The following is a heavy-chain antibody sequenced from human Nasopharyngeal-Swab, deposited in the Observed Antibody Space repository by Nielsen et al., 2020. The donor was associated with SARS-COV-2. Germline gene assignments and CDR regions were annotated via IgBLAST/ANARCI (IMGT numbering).Heavy chain of an antibody. Sequence: RQAPGKGLEWIGYIYYSGSTNYNPSLKSRVTISVDTSKIQFSLKLSSVTAADTAVYYCARGIVGATDWGGWFDPWGQGTLVTVSS. CDR3: ARGIVGATDWGGWFDP. V-gene: IGHV4-59*01. J-gene: IGHJ5*02. D-gene: IGHD1-26*01. CDR2: IYYSGST.